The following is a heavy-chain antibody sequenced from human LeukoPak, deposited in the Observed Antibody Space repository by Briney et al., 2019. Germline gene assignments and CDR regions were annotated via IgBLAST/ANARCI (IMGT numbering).Heavy chain of an antibody. V-gene: IGHV4-59*01. CDR2: IYYSGST. Sequence: SETLSLTCTVSGGSISSYYWSWIRQPPGKGLEWIGYIYYSGSTNYNPSLKSRVTISVDTSKNQFSLKLSSVTAADTAVYYCTRGYSGYDYYDYWGQGTLVTVSS. CDR3: TRGYSGYDYYDY. D-gene: IGHD5-12*01. CDR1: GGSISSYY. J-gene: IGHJ4*02.